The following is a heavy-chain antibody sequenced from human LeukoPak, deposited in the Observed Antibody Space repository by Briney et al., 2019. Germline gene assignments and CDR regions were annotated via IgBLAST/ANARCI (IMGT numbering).Heavy chain of an antibody. CDR2: ISYDGSNK. J-gene: IGHJ4*02. CDR1: GFTFSNYA. V-gene: IGHV3-30*04. CDR3: ARGTVPAAALYPFDY. Sequence: GGSLRLSCAASGFTFSNYAMSWVRQAPGKGLEWVAVISYDGSNKYYADSVKGRFTISRDNSKNTLYLQMNSLRAEDTAVYYCARGTVPAAALYPFDYWGQGTLVTVSS. D-gene: IGHD6-13*01.